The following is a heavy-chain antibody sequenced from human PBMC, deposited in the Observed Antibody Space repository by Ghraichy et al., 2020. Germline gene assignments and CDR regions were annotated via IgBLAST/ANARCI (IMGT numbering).Heavy chain of an antibody. J-gene: IGHJ5*02. V-gene: IGHV3-21*01. Sequence: RGSLRLSCAASGFTFSSYSMNWVRQAPGKGLEWVSSISSSSSYIYYADSVKGRFTISRDNAKNSLYLQMNSLRAEDTAVYYCARDTSSTVTTADFGFDPWGQGTLVTVSS. D-gene: IGHD4-11*01. CDR2: ISSSSSYI. CDR1: GFTFSSYS. CDR3: ARDTSSTVTTADFGFDP.